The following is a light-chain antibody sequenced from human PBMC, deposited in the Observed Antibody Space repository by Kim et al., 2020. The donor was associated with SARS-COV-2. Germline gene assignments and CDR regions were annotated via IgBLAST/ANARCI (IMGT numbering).Light chain of an antibody. V-gene: IGKV3-20*01. CDR3: QQYGSSEIT. CDR2: GAS. J-gene: IGKJ2*01. Sequence: PGERATLSCRASHSVSSSYFAWYQQKPGQAPRLLIYGASSRATGIPDRFSGSGSRTDFTLTVSRLEPEDSAMYYCQQYGSSEITFGQGTKLEI. CDR1: HSVSSSY.